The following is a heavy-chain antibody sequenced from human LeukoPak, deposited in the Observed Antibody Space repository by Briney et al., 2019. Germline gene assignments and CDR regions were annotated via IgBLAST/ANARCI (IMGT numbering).Heavy chain of an antibody. J-gene: IGHJ4*02. V-gene: IGHV3-30*02. D-gene: IGHD3-3*01. CDR3: ARDRTIFGVVIPYYFDY. Sequence: PGGSLRLSCAASGFTFSSYGMHWVRQAPGKGLEWVAFIRYDGSNKYYADSVKGRFTISRDNSKNTLYLQMNSLRAEDTAVYYCARDRTIFGVVIPYYFDYWGQGTLVTVSS. CDR2: IRYDGSNK. CDR1: GFTFSSYG.